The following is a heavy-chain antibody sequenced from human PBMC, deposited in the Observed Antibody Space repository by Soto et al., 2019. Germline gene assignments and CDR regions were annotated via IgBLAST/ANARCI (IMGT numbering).Heavy chain of an antibody. D-gene: IGHD5-12*01. V-gene: IGHV2-5*02. Sequence: QITLKESGPPLVKPTQTLTLTSNFSGFSLSTKGVGVGWIRQPPGKALEWLGIIYWDDDKRYRPSLNNRLTITKDTSKNQVVLTMTNVDTVDTGTYFCAHLYAESGYDWRYDPWGQGTRVTVSS. CDR1: GFSLSTKGVG. CDR3: AHLYAESGYDWRYDP. CDR2: IYWDDDK. J-gene: IGHJ5*02.